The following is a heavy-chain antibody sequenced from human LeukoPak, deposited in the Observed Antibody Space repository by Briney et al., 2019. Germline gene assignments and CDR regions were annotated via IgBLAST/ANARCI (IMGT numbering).Heavy chain of an antibody. CDR2: MTVTNKI. CDR1: GFTFSSHS. D-gene: IGHD3-3*01. Sequence: GGSLRLSCAASGFTFSSHSINWVRQAPEKGLEWIATMTVTNKIYYADSVKGRFTISRDNAENSVYLQMNSLRDEDTAVYSCARAQTLFWEFDGFDIWGRGTKVTVSS. J-gene: IGHJ3*02. V-gene: IGHV3-69-1*01. CDR3: ARAQTLFWEFDGFDI.